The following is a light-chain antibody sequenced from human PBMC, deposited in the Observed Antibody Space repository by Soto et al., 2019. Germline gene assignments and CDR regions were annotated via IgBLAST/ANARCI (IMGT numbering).Light chain of an antibody. J-gene: IGKJ4*01. CDR3: QQYNNWTPLT. CDR2: GAS. CDR1: QSVSNN. V-gene: IGKV3-15*01. Sequence: EIVMTQSPATLSVSPGDRTTLSCRASQSVSNNLAWYQQKPGQAPRLLIYGASTRATGIPARFSGSGSGTEFTLTISSLQSEDFAVYYCQQYNNWTPLTFGGGTKVEIK.